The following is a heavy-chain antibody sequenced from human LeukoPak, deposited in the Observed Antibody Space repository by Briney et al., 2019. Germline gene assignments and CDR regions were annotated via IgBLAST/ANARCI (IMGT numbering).Heavy chain of an antibody. CDR2: ISGSGGST. CDR3: ARYWGAVAVHSY. J-gene: IGHJ4*02. Sequence: HTGGSLRLSCAASGVTFSSYAMNWVRQAPGKGLEWVSSISGSGGSTHSADSVKGRFTISRDNSKNTLYLQMNSLRAEDTAVYYCARYWGAVAVHSYWGQGTLVTVSS. CDR1: GVTFSSYA. D-gene: IGHD6-19*01. V-gene: IGHV3-23*01.